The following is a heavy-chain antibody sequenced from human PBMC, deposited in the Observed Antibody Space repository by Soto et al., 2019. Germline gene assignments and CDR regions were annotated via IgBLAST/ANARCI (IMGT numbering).Heavy chain of an antibody. CDR2: NT. V-gene: IGHV1-18*04. J-gene: IGHJ4*02. CDR3: GRGGHQRYGWSWNYYFDR. CDR1: GYTFANYA. Sequence: QVQLVQSGAEVKAPGASVKISCKTSGYTFANYAVSWVRQAPGQGLEWVGCNTEYAQKIQGTVNLTSDTSTSTACVELRSLTADDTAVYYCGRGGHQRYGWSWNYYFDRWGKGTLVTVSS. D-gene: IGHD1-7*01.